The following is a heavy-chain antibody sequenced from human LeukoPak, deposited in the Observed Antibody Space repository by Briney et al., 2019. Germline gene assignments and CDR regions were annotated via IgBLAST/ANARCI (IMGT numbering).Heavy chain of an antibody. CDR2: IYYSGST. J-gene: IGHJ4*02. D-gene: IGHD2-15*01. Sequence: PSETLSLTCTVSGGXISSYYCSWIRQPPGKGLEWLGGIYYSGSTNYNPSFKSRVIISVDTSKNQFSLKLSSVPAADTAVYYCARHEPYCSGGSCYSQFDYWGQGTLVTVSS. CDR3: ARHEPYCSGGSCYSQFDY. CDR1: GGXISSYY. V-gene: IGHV4-59*08.